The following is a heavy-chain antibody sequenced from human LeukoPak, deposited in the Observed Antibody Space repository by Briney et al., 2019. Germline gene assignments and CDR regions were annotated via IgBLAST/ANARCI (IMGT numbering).Heavy chain of an antibody. CDR1: GFSFSSYA. J-gene: IGHJ4*02. V-gene: IGHV3-30-3*01. D-gene: IGHD2-21*02. CDR2: ISYDGSNK. Sequence: GRSLRLSCAASGFSFSSYAMHWVRQAPGKGLEWVALISYDGSNKYYVDSVKGRFTVSRDNSKNTLYLQMNSLRAGDTAVYYCARELVVVTTISGHYWGQGTLVTVSS. CDR3: ARELVVVTTISGHY.